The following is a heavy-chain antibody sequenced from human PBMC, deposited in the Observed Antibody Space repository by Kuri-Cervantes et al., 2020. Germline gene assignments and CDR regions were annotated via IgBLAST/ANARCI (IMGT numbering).Heavy chain of an antibody. CDR1: GGTFSSYA. Sequence: SVKVSCKASGGTFSSYAISWVRQAPGQGLEWMGGIIPIFGTANYAQKFQGRVTITADKSTSTAYMELSSLRSDDTAVYYCARDPVAGLFDIWGQGTMVTVSS. CDR2: IIPIFGTA. J-gene: IGHJ3*02. D-gene: IGHD6-19*01. CDR3: ARDPVAGLFDI. V-gene: IGHV1-69*06.